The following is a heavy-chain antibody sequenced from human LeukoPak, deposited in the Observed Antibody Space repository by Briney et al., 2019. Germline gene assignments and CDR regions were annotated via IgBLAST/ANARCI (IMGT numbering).Heavy chain of an antibody. CDR2: IYPGDSDT. J-gene: IGHJ4*02. CDR1: GYSFTSYW. D-gene: IGHD3-22*01. Sequence: GESLKISCKGSGYSFTSYWIGWVRQMPGKGLEWMGIIYPGDSDTRYSPSFQGLVTISADKSISTAYLQWSSLKASDTAMYYCARLGSYDSSGYYYGYFDYWGQGTLVTVSS. V-gene: IGHV5-51*01. CDR3: ARLGSYDSSGYYYGYFDY.